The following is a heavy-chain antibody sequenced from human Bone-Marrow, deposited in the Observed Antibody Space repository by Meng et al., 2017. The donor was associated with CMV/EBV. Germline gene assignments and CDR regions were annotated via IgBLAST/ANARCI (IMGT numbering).Heavy chain of an antibody. CDR2: ISSSSSYI. V-gene: IGHV3-21*01. D-gene: IGHD1-26*01. J-gene: IGHJ3*02. CDR3: ARDGGRGSAGAFDI. Sequence: GGSLRLSCAASGFTFSSYSMNWVRQAPGKGLEWVSSISSSSSYIYYADSVKGRFTISRDNAKNSLYLQMNSLRAEDTAVYYCARDGGRGSAGAFDIWGQGTMVTVSS. CDR1: GFTFSSYS.